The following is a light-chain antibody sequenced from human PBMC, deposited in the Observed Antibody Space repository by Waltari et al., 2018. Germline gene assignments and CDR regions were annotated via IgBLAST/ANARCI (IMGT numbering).Light chain of an antibody. CDR2: GNN. J-gene: IGLJ2*01. V-gene: IGLV1-40*01. CDR3: QSFDNMLSGGVV. CDR1: TSNIVAVPA. Sequence: QSVLPQPPSVSGAPGHRVPISFSASTSNIVAVPAVPWDQPLPGTAPKLLIYGNNNRPSGVPDRFSGSKSGASASLAITGLQADDEADYFCQSFDNMLSGGVVFGGGTKLAVL.